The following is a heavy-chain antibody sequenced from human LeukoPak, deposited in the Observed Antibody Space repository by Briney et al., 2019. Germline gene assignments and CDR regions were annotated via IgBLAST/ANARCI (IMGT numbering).Heavy chain of an antibody. J-gene: IGHJ3*02. CDR3: ARDRGYYAFDI. CDR2: IKQDESEK. Sequence: GGSLRLSCAASGFTFSSYWMYWVRQAPGKGLEWVASIKQDESEKYYGDSVKGRFAVSRDNAKNSLFLQMNSLRAEDTAVYYCARDRGYYAFDIWGQGTMVTVSS. CDR1: GFTFSSYW. V-gene: IGHV3-7*01. D-gene: IGHD2-15*01.